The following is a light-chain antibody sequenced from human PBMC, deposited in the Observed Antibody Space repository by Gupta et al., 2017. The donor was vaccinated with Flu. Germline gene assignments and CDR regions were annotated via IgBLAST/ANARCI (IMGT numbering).Light chain of an antibody. CDR3: QQYGSSPLT. Sequence: EIVLTQSPGTLSLSPGERATLSCRASQSVSSSYLAWYQQKPGQAPRFLIYGASSRATGIPDRFSGSGSGTDFTLTISRLEPEDFAVYYCQQYGSSPLTSGGGTKVEIK. V-gene: IGKV3-20*01. J-gene: IGKJ4*01. CDR1: QSVSSSY. CDR2: GAS.